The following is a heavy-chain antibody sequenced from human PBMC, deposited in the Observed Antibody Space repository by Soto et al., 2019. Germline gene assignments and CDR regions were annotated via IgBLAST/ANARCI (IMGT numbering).Heavy chain of an antibody. D-gene: IGHD6-19*01. J-gene: IGHJ5*01. V-gene: IGHV3-53*05. Sequence: GGSLRLSCAASGFTVSSGYMAWVRQAPGKGLEWISVLFSGASSYYADSVKGRFTISRDNSKNTLSLEMSSLRVEDTAVYFCARDTYSSGWYDSWGQGTLVTASS. CDR3: ARDTYSSGWYDS. CDR1: GFTVSSGY. CDR2: LFSGASS.